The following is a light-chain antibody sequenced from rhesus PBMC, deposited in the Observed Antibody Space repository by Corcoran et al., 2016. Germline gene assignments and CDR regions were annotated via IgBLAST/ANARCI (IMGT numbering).Light chain of an antibody. J-gene: IGLJ1*01. Sequence: QAALTQPRSVSGSPGQSVTISCTGTSSDIGGYNYVSWYQQYPGTAPKLMIFEVSKRPSGVSDRFSGSKSGNTASLTISGLQAEDDADYYCSSYAGTNTFIFDTGTRLTVL. CDR3: SSYAGTNTFI. V-gene: IGLV2-32*02. CDR2: EVS. CDR1: SSDIGGYNY.